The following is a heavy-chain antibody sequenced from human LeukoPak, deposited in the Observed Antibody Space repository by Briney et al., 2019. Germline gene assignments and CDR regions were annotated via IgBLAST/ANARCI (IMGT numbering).Heavy chain of an antibody. D-gene: IGHD2-2*01. V-gene: IGHV3-23*01. CDR3: ARLPKRGDCSSTSCYLIDY. CDR2: ISGSGGST. CDR1: GFTFSSYA. Sequence: GGSLRLSCAASGFTFSSYAMSWVRQAPGKGLEWVSAISGSGGSTYYADSVKGRFTISRDNAKNSLYLQMNSLRAEDTAVYYCARLPKRGDCSSTSCYLIDYWGQGTLVTVSS. J-gene: IGHJ4*02.